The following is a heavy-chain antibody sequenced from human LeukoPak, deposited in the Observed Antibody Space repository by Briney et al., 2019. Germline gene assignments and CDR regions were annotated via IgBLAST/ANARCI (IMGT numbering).Heavy chain of an antibody. CDR2: IGTAGDT. J-gene: IGHJ4*02. Sequence: GGAPRLSCAAPGFTFRSYDMHWGRPATGKSLEWVSAIGTAGDTYYPGSVKGRFTISRENAKNSLYLQMNSLRAEDTAVYYCARGSHSFDYWGQGTLVTVSS. V-gene: IGHV3-13*01. CDR1: GFTFRSYD. CDR3: ARGSHSFDY.